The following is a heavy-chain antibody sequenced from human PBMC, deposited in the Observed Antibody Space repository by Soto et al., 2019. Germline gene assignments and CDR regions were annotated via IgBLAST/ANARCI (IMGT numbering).Heavy chain of an antibody. Sequence: AAVKVSWKTCGCTFTRYDINWVRRATGQGLEWMGWMNPNSGNTGYAQKFQGRVTMTRNTSISTAYMELSSLRSEDTAVYYCARGRYCSSTSCLYYYYYGMDVWGQGTTVTVSS. CDR3: ARGRYCSSTSCLYYYYYGMDV. D-gene: IGHD2-2*01. J-gene: IGHJ6*02. CDR1: GCTFTRYD. CDR2: MNPNSGNT. V-gene: IGHV1-8*01.